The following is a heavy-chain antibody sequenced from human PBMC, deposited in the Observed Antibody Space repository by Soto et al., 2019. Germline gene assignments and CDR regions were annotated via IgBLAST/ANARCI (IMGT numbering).Heavy chain of an antibody. CDR3: AKTEYYYVEPGELDYFDY. Sequence: LRLSCAASGFTSNTYAMHWVRQAPGKGLEWVAVISYDGSNKYYADSVKGRFTISRDNSKNTLYLQMNSLRAEDTAVYYCAKTEYYYVEPGELDYFDYWGQGTLVTVSS. D-gene: IGHD3-10*02. CDR1: GFTSNTYA. CDR2: ISYDGSNK. J-gene: IGHJ4*02. V-gene: IGHV3-30-3*02.